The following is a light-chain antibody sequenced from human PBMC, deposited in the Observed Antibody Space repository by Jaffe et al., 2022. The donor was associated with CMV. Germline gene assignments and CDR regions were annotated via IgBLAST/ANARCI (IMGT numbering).Light chain of an antibody. CDR3: QVWDIDNDSVV. CDR2: YSR. V-gene: IGLV3-21*04. Sequence: SYVLTQPPSVSVAPGETATVACGGNDIGKKSVSWYQQRPGQAPLLVIYYSRNRRSGIPHRFSGSNSGDTATLTISRVEAGDEADYYCQVWDIDNDSVVFGGGTKLTVL. CDR1: DIGKKS. J-gene: IGLJ2*01.